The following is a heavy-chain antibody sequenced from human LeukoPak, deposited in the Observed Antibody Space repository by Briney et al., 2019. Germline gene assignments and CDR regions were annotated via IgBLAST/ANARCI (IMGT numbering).Heavy chain of an antibody. V-gene: IGHV1-2*02. CDR3: ARDQEDYTLGYYYMDV. J-gene: IGHJ6*03. D-gene: IGHD4-11*01. CDR2: INPNSGGT. CDR1: GYTFTGYY. Sequence: ASVKVSCKASGYTFTGYYMHWVRQAPGQGLEWMGWINPNSGGTNYAQKFQGRVTMTRDTSISTAYMELGRLRSDDTAVYYCARDQEDYTLGYYYMDVWGKGTTVTVSS.